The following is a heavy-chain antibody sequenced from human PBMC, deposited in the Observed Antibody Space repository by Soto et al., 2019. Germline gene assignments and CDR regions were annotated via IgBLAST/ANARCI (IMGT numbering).Heavy chain of an antibody. Sequence: PGESLKISCKGSGYSFAGYWITWVRQKPGKGLEWMGRIDPGDSDARYSPSFEGQVTFSVDKSINTAYLQWNSLKASDTAMYYCARQGGEYNTMSDYWGQGTLVTVSS. CDR3: ARQGGEYNTMSDY. CDR1: GYSFAGYW. CDR2: IDPGDSDA. V-gene: IGHV5-51*01. D-gene: IGHD3-10*01. J-gene: IGHJ4*02.